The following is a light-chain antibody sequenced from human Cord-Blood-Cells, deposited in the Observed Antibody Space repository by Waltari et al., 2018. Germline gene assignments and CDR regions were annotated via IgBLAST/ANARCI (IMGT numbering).Light chain of an antibody. J-gene: IGKJ2*01. CDR3: MQALQTPYT. V-gene: IGKV2-28*01. CDR2: LGS. CDR1: QSLLHSNGYNY. Sequence: DIVMTQSPLSLTVTPGDPASISCRSSQSLLHSNGYNYLDWYLQKPGQSPQLLIYLGSNRASGVPDRFSGSGSGTDFTLKISRVEAEDVGVYYCMQALQTPYTFGQGTKLEIK.